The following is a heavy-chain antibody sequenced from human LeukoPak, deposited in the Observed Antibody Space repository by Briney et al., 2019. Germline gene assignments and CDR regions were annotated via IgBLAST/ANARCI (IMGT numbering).Heavy chain of an antibody. D-gene: IGHD3-10*01. Sequence: PGGSLRLSCTASGFTFRRYDMSWVRQAPGKGLEWVSGISDSAGTTYYADSVKGRFSISRDNSKNTLNLQMSSLRAEDTAVYYCAKSYYYGSGDYSLTAFDIWGQGTMVTVSS. J-gene: IGHJ3*02. CDR2: ISDSAGTT. CDR1: GFTFRRYD. V-gene: IGHV3-23*01. CDR3: AKSYYYGSGDYSLTAFDI.